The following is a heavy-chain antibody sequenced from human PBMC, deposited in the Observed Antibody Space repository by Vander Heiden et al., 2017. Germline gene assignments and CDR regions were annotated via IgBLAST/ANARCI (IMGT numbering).Heavy chain of an antibody. CDR2: INFDSGGT. V-gene: IGHV1-2*02. CDR1: GDTFTGYH. D-gene: IGHD5-12*01. CDR3: AREAVARVDY. J-gene: IGHJ4*02. Sequence: QVQLVQSGAEVKKPGASVKVSCKASGDTFTGYHVHWVRQAPGQELEWMAWINFDSGGTNSAQNFQGRVTVTRDTSISTAYMELSSLTSADTAVYYCAREAVARVDYWGQGTLVTVSS.